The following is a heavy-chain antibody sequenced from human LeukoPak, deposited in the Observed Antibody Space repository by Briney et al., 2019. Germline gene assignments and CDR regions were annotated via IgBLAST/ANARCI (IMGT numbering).Heavy chain of an antibody. Sequence: GGSLRLSCAASGFTFSSYWMHWVRQAPGKGLVWVSCINSDGSSTSYADSVKGRFTISRDNAKNTLYLQMNSLSAEDTAVYYCARAEGSSWFDAFDIWGQGTMVTVSS. D-gene: IGHD6-13*01. CDR1: GFTFSSYW. V-gene: IGHV3-74*01. J-gene: IGHJ3*02. CDR3: ARAEGSSWFDAFDI. CDR2: INSDGSST.